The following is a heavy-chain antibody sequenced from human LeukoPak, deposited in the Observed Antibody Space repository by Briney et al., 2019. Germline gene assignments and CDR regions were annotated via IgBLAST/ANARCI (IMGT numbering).Heavy chain of an antibody. CDR1: GGSISSSSYY. CDR2: IYYSGST. J-gene: IGHJ4*02. D-gene: IGHD3/OR15-3a*01. Sequence: SETLSLTCTVSGGSISSSSYYWGWIRQPPGKGLEWIGSIYYSGSTYYNPSLKSRVTISVDTSKNQFSLKLSSVTAADTAVYYCTRGGTGVSRDYWGQGTLVTVAS. V-gene: IGHV4-39*07. CDR3: TRGGTGVSRDY.